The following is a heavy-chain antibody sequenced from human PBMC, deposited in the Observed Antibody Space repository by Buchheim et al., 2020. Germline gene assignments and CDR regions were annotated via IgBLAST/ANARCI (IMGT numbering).Heavy chain of an antibody. Sequence: QVQLQQWGAGLLKPSETLSLTCAVYGGSFSGYYWSWIRQPPGKGLEWIGEINHSGSTNYNPSLKSRVTISVDTSKNQFSLKLSSVTAADTAVYYCAVGIAVAGISLQFDYWGQGTL. CDR2: INHSGST. CDR3: AVGIAVAGISLQFDY. J-gene: IGHJ4*02. V-gene: IGHV4-34*01. CDR1: GGSFSGYY. D-gene: IGHD6-19*01.